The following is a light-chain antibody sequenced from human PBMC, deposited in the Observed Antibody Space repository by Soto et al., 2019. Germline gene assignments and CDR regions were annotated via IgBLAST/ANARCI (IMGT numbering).Light chain of an antibody. J-gene: IGLJ2*01. CDR1: SSDIGTYGY. CDR2: DVS. CDR3: SSYTTSSSVI. V-gene: IGLV2-14*01. Sequence: QSALTQPASVSGSPGQSIAISCSATSSDIGTYGYVSWYQQHPGKAPKLMLFDVSHRPSGVSDRFFGSKSGNTASLTISGLQAEDEAHYYCSSYTTSSSVIFGGGTKLTVL.